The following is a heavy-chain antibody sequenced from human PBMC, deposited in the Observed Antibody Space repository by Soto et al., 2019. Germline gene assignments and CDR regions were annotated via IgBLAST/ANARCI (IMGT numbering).Heavy chain of an antibody. V-gene: IGHV3-21*01. CDR1: GFTFSSYS. CDR3: ARVERAYCGGDCYDY. CDR2: ISSSSSYI. D-gene: IGHD2-21*01. Sequence: EVQLVESGGGLVKPGGSLRLSCAASGFTFSSYSMNWVRQAPGKGLEWVSSISSSSSYIYYADSVKGRFTISSEKANNSLYLQMNSLRAEDTAVYYCARVERAYCGGDCYDYWGQGTLVTVSS. J-gene: IGHJ4*02.